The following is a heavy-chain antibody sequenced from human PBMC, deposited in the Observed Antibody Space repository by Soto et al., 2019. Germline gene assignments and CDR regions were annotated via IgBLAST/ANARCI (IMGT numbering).Heavy chain of an antibody. CDR1: GGSISSYY. CDR2: IYYSGST. V-gene: IGHV4-59*01. Sequence: SSETLSLTCTVSGGSISSYYWSWIRQPPGKGLEWIGYIYYSGSTNYNPSLKSRVTISVDTSKNQFSLKLSSVTAADTAVYYCARGGNYDLSAGWFDPWGQGTLVTVSS. D-gene: IGHD3-3*01. J-gene: IGHJ5*02. CDR3: ARGGNYDLSAGWFDP.